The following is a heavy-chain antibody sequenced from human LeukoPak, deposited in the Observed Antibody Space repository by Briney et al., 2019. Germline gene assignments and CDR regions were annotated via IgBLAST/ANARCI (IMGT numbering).Heavy chain of an antibody. CDR1: GFTFSSYS. CDR3: ARDGLPDSPGDMDV. CDR2: IRSSSSTI. V-gene: IGHV3-48*04. Sequence: PGGSLRLSCAASGFTFSSYSMNWVRQAPGKGLEWVSYIRSSSSTIYYADSVKGRFTISRDNAKNSLYLQMNSLRAEDTAVYYCARDGLPDSPGDMDVWGQGTTVTVSS. J-gene: IGHJ6*02. D-gene: IGHD3-22*01.